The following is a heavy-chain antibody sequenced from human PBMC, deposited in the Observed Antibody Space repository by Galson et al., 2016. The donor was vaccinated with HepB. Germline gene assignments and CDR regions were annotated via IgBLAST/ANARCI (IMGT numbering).Heavy chain of an antibody. V-gene: IGHV6-1*01. CDR3: VEQRKGAPYGRDV. CDR2: TYYRSKWYN. Sequence: CAISGDSVSSNSAAWNWIRQSPSRGLEWLGRTYYRSKWYNDYAVSVESRIIVNPDTSKNQFSLQLNSVTPEDTAVYYCVEQRKGAPYGRDVWGQGTTVTVAS. J-gene: IGHJ6*02. D-gene: IGHD1/OR15-1a*01. CDR1: GDSVSSNSAA.